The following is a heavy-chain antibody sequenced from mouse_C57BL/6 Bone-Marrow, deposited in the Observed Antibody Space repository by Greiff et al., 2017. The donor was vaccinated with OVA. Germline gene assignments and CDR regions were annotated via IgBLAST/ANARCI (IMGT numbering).Heavy chain of an antibody. CDR3: ARPLRSRGVCWYFDV. D-gene: IGHD1-1*01. CDR2: IYPRSGNT. V-gene: IGHV1-81*01. Sequence: QVQLQQSGAELARPGASVKLSCKASGYTFTSYGISWVKQRTGQGLEWIGEIYPRSGNTYYNEKFKGKATLTADKSSSTAYMELRSLTSEDSAVYFCARPLRSRGVCWYFDVWGTGTTVTVSS. CDR1: GYTFTSYG. J-gene: IGHJ1*03.